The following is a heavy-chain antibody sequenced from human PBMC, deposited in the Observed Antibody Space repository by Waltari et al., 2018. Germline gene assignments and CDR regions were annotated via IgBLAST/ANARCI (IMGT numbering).Heavy chain of an antibody. Sequence: QVQLVQSGAEVKKPGASVKVSCKASGYTFTSYDINWVRQATGHGLEGMGWMNPNSGNTGYAQKFQGRVTMTRNTSISTAYMELSSLRSEDTAVYYCAREMEWLSLYYYYYGMDVWGQGTTVTVSS. V-gene: IGHV1-8*01. CDR3: AREMEWLSLYYYYYGMDV. J-gene: IGHJ6*02. CDR2: MNPNSGNT. CDR1: GYTFTSYD. D-gene: IGHD3-3*01.